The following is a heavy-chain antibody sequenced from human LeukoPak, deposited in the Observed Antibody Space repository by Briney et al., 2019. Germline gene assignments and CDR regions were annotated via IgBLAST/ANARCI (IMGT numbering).Heavy chain of an antibody. CDR1: GFTFSSYA. V-gene: IGHV3-64*01. CDR3: ASAPYSGSYYQRNYFDY. Sequence: GGSLRLSCAASGFTFSSYAMHWVRQAPGKGLEYVSAISSNGGSTYYANSVKGRFTISRDNSKNTLYLQMGSLRAEDMAVYHCASAPYSGSYYQRNYFDYWGQGTLVTVSS. D-gene: IGHD1-26*01. J-gene: IGHJ4*02. CDR2: ISSNGGST.